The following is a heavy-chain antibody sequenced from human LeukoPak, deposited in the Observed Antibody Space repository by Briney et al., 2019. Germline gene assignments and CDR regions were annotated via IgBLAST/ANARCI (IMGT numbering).Heavy chain of an antibody. D-gene: IGHD5-18*01. J-gene: IGHJ6*03. V-gene: IGHV4-39*07. CDR1: GGSISSSNYY. CDR2: IYYSGTT. Sequence: SETLSLTCTVSGGSISSSNYYWGWIRQPPGKGLEWIGSIYYSGTTYYNPSLKSRVTISVDTSKNQFSLKLSSVTAADTAVYYCARTTEGGYTYGYFYYYYMDVWGKGTTVTISS. CDR3: ARTTEGGYTYGYFYYYYMDV.